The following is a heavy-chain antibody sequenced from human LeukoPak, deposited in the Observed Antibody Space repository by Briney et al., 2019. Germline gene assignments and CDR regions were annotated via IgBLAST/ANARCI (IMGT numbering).Heavy chain of an antibody. D-gene: IGHD1-14*01. Sequence: SQTLSLTCTVSGGSISSGDYYWSWIRQPPGKGLEWIGYIYYSGSTYYNPSLKSRVTISVDTSKNQFSLKLSSVTAADTAVYYCARDLGPGADAFDIWGQGTMVTVSS. J-gene: IGHJ3*02. CDR3: ARDLGPGADAFDI. CDR1: GGSISSGDYY. V-gene: IGHV4-30-4*01. CDR2: IYYSGST.